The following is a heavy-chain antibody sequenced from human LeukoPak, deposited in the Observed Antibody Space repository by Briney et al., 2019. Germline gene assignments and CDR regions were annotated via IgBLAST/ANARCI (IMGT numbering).Heavy chain of an antibody. CDR1: GFTFSNYE. Sequence: PGGSLRLSCAASGFTFSNYEMNWVRQAPGKGLEWISYISRSGSTIYYADSVKGRFTISRDNAKKSLFLQMNSLRAEDTAVYFCARFDYYYYYGMDVWGQGTTVNVSS. V-gene: IGHV3-48*03. D-gene: IGHD3-9*01. J-gene: IGHJ6*02. CDR2: ISRSGSTI. CDR3: ARFDYYYYYGMDV.